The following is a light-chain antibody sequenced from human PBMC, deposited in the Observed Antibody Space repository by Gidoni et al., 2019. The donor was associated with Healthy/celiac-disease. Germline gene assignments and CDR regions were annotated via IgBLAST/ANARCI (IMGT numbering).Light chain of an antibody. J-gene: IGKJ5*01. CDR3: QQYDNLPIT. CDR1: QDISNY. Sequence: DIEMTQSPSSLSASVGDRVTITCQASQDISNYLNWYQQKPGKAPKLLIYDASNLETGVPSRFSRSGSGTDFTFTISSLQPEDIATYYCQQYDNLPITFXQXTRLXIK. V-gene: IGKV1-33*01. CDR2: DAS.